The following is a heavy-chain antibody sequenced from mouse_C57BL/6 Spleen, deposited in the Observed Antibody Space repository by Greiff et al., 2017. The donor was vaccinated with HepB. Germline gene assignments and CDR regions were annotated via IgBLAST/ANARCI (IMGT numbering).Heavy chain of an antibody. CDR2: IDPSDSYT. V-gene: IGHV1-69*01. J-gene: IGHJ1*03. CDR3: ARYYGSSYIYWYFDV. D-gene: IGHD1-1*01. Sequence: QVQLQQSGAELVMPGASVKLSCKASGYTFTSYWMHWVKQRPGQGLEWIGEIDPSDSYTNYNQKFKGKSTLTVDKSSSTAYMQLSSLTSEDSAVYYCARYYGSSYIYWYFDVWGTGTTVTVSS. CDR1: GYTFTSYW.